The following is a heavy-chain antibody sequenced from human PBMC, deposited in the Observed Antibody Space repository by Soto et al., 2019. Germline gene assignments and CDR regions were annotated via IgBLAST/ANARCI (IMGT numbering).Heavy chain of an antibody. V-gene: IGHV1-46*01. CDR2: INPSGGST. CDR1: GYTFTSYY. J-gene: IGHJ4*02. D-gene: IGHD2-15*01. Sequence: QVQLVQSGAEVKKPGASVKVSCKASGYTFTSYYMHWVRQAPGQGLECMGIINPSGGSTSYAQKFQGRGTMTRDTSTSTVYMELSSLRSEDTAVYYCARDLYCSGGSCYPPVSDYWGQGTLVTVSS. CDR3: ARDLYCSGGSCYPPVSDY.